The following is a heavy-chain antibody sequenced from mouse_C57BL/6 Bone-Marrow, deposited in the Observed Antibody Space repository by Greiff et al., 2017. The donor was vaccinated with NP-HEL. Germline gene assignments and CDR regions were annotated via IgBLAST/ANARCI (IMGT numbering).Heavy chain of an antibody. CDR2: IWSGGSP. D-gene: IGHD1-1*01. J-gene: IGHJ2*01. Sequence: VMLVESGPGLVQPSQSLSITCTVSGFSLTSYGVHWVRQSPGKGLEWLGVIWSGGSPDYNAAFLSRLSLIKDNSKSQVFFKMNSLQADDTAIYYCARSTRVYFDYWGQGTTLTVSA. CDR3: ARSTRVYFDY. V-gene: IGHV2-2*01. CDR1: GFSLTSYG.